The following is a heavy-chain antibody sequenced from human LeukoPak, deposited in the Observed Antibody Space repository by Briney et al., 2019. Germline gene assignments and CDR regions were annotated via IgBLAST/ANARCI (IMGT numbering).Heavy chain of an antibody. CDR1: GFTLSSYA. V-gene: IGHV3-23*01. D-gene: IGHD3-3*01. CDR2: ISGSGGST. Sequence: GGSLRLSCVASGFTLSSYAMSWVRQAPGKGLEWVSAISGSGGSTYYADSVKGRFTISRDNSKNTLYLQMNSLRAEDTAVYYCAKFRFWSGSDIYWGQGTLVTVSS. J-gene: IGHJ4*02. CDR3: AKFRFWSGSDIY.